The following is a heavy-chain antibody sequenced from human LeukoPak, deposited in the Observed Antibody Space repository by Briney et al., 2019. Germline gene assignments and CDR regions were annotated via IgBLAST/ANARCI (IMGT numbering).Heavy chain of an antibody. J-gene: IGHJ4*02. CDR2: INHSGGT. D-gene: IGHD1-14*01. V-gene: IGHV4-34*01. Sequence: SETLSLTCAVYGGSFSGYYWSWIRQPPGKGLEWIGEINHSGGTNYNPSLQSRVTISIDRSKNQIALELSSVTAADTAVYYCAREIVGGFNPGAYWGQGTLVTVSS. CDR1: GGSFSGYY. CDR3: AREIVGGFNPGAY.